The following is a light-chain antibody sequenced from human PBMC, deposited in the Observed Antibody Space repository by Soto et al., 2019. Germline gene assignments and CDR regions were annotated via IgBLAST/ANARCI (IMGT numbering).Light chain of an antibody. CDR2: DVS. CDR1: SSDVGAYNY. CDR3: NSFTTSSTPV. J-gene: IGLJ2*01. V-gene: IGLV2-14*03. Sequence: QSALTQPASVSGSPGQSITISCTGTSSDVGAYNYVSWYQHHPGKAPKLMIYDVSNRPSGVSNRFSGSKSGNTASLTISGLQAEDAADYYCNSFTTSSTPVFGGGTKLTAL.